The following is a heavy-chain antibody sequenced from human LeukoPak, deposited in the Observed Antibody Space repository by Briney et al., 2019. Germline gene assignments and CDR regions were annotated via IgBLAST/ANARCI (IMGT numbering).Heavy chain of an antibody. CDR3: ARVNSPFGSGWYFDF. J-gene: IGHJ4*02. CDR1: GFTFSSYG. D-gene: IGHD6-19*01. CDR2: IWYDGSNI. Sequence: PGRSLRLSCAASGFTFSSYGMHWVRQAPGKGLEWLAVIWYDGSNIYYADSVKGRFAISRDNSKNTLYLLLNSLRADDTAVYYCARVNSPFGSGWYFDFWGQGTLVTVSS. V-gene: IGHV3-33*01.